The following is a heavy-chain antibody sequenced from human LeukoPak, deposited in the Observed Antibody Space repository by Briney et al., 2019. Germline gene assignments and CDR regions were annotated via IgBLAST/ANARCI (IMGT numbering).Heavy chain of an antibody. D-gene: IGHD2-15*01. Sequence: GGSLRLSCAASGFTFSDYNMRWIRQAPGKGLEWVSSISRSGSTKYYADSVKGLFTISRDNAKNSLFLQMNSLRAEDTAVYYCARVLRYCSGGNCYSGGLGYMDVWGKGTTVTISS. CDR1: GFTFSDYN. J-gene: IGHJ6*03. CDR3: ARVLRYCSGGNCYSGGLGYMDV. CDR2: ISRSGSTK. V-gene: IGHV3-11*01.